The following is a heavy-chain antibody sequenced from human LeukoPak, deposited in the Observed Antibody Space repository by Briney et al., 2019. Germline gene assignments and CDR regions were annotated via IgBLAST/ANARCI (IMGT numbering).Heavy chain of an antibody. J-gene: IGHJ6*03. D-gene: IGHD1-26*01. V-gene: IGHV3-23*01. CDR2: ISGSGGST. CDR3: ASHLYSGSSLRRDYYYYYMDV. Sequence: GGSLRLSCAASGFTFSSYGMSWVRQAPGKGLEWVSAISGSGGSTYYADSVKGRFTISRDNSKNTLYLQMNSLRAEDTAVYYCASHLYSGSSLRRDYYYYYMDVWGKGTTVTISS. CDR1: GFTFSSYG.